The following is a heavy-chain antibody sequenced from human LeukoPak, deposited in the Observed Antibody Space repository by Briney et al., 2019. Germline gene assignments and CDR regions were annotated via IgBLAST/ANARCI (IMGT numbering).Heavy chain of an antibody. V-gene: IGHV3-23*01. Sequence: GGSLRLSCAASGFTFSSYAMGWVRQAPGKGLEWVSAISGSGGSTYYADSVKGRFTISRDNSKNTLYLQMNSLRAEDTAVYYCAKSETYYYGSAIDYFDYWGQGTLVTVSS. CDR3: AKSETYYYGSAIDYFDY. D-gene: IGHD3-10*01. CDR1: GFTFSSYA. J-gene: IGHJ4*02. CDR2: ISGSGGST.